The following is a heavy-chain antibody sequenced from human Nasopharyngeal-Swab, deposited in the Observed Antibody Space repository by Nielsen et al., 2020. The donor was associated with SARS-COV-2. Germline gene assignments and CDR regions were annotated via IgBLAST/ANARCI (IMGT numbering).Heavy chain of an antibody. CDR2: ISGSGGST. D-gene: IGHD4-23*01. CDR3: AKLYGGPPVDY. V-gene: IGHV3-23*01. Sequence: GESLKISCAASVFTFSSYAMSWVRQAPGKGLEWVSAISGSGGSTYYADSVKGRFTISRDNSKNTLYLQMNSLRAEDTAVYYCAKLYGGPPVDYWGQGTLVTVSS. CDR1: VFTFSSYA. J-gene: IGHJ4*02.